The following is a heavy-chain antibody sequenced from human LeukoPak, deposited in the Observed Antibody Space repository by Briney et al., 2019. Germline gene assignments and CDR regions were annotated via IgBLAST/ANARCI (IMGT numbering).Heavy chain of an antibody. Sequence: GGSLRLSCAASGFTFSNYAMIWVRQAPGKGLEWVSAIRGSGGSTYYADSVKDRFTISRDNSKNTLYLQMNSLRAEDTAVYYCGRDPNGDYIGAFDMWGQGTVVTVSS. J-gene: IGHJ3*02. V-gene: IGHV3-23*01. CDR2: IRGSGGST. D-gene: IGHD4-17*01. CDR3: GRDPNGDYIGAFDM. CDR1: GFTFSNYA.